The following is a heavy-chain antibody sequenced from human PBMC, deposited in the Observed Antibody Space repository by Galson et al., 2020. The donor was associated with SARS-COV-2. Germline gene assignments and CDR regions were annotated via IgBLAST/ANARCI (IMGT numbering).Heavy chain of an antibody. J-gene: IGHJ6*02. CDR2: MNPNSGNT. D-gene: IGHD3-22*01. V-gene: IGHV1-8*01. Sequence: ASVKVSCKASGYTFTSYDINWVRQATGQGLEWMGWMNPNSGNTGYAQKLQGRVTMTRNTSISTAYMELSSLRSEDTAVYYCARSSTGYYYDSSGYYAHYYYYGMDVWGQGTTVTVSS. CDR1: GYTFTSYD. CDR3: ARSSTGYYYDSSGYYAHYYYYGMDV.